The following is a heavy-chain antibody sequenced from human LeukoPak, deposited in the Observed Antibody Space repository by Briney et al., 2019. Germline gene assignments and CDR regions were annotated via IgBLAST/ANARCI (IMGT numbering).Heavy chain of an antibody. CDR3: ARDVVGGDYYYMDV. Sequence: SETLSLNCAVYGGSFSSYYWGWIRQPPGKGLEWIGSIYYSGSTYYNPSLKSRVTISVDTSKNQFSLKLSSVTAADTAVYYCARDVVGGDYYYMDVWGKGTTVTVSS. V-gene: IGHV4-39*07. CDR2: IYYSGST. CDR1: GGSFSSYY. J-gene: IGHJ6*03. D-gene: IGHD3-10*01.